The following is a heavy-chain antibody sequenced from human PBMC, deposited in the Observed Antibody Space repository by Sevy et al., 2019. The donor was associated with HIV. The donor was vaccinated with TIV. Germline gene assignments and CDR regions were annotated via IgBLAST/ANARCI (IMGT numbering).Heavy chain of an antibody. V-gene: IGHV3-13*05. CDR3: ARDFVRSTRIGVVISLDY. Sequence: GGSLRLSCAASGFTFSSYDMHWVRQATGKGLEWVSAIGTAGDPYFPGSVKGRVTISRENATNSLYLQMNSLRAGDTAVYYCARDFVRSTRIGVVISLDYWGQGTLVTVSS. J-gene: IGHJ4*02. D-gene: IGHD3-22*01. CDR2: IGTAGDP. CDR1: GFTFSSYD.